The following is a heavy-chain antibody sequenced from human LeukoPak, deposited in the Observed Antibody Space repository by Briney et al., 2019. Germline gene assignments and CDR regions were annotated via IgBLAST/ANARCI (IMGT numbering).Heavy chain of an antibody. CDR2: IYYSGSI. CDR3: ARHSSYGGNSNYFDY. V-gene: IGHV4-30-4*01. CDR1: GGSFSSGDYY. Sequence: SETLSLTCTVSGGSFSSGDYYWSRIRQPPGKGLEWIGYIYYSGSIYYNPSLKSRVSISVGTSRNQFSLRLSSVTAADTAVYYCARHSSYGGNSNYFDYWGQGTLVTVSS. J-gene: IGHJ4*02. D-gene: IGHD4-23*01.